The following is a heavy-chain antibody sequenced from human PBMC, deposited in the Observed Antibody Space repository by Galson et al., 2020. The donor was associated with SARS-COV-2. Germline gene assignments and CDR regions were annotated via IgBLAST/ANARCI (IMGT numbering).Heavy chain of an antibody. Sequence: ETSETLCLPCTVSGCSISSGGYYWSWIRQHTGKGLEWIGYIYYSGSTYYNPSLKSRVTIAVDTSKNQFSMKLSSVTAADTAVYYCSRVRHYYGSGSYRDALDIWGQGTRVTGSS. D-gene: IGHD3-10*01. CDR1: GCSISSGGYY. J-gene: IGHJ3*02. V-gene: IGHV4-31*03. CDR2: IYYSGST. CDR3: SRVRHYYGSGSYRDALDI.